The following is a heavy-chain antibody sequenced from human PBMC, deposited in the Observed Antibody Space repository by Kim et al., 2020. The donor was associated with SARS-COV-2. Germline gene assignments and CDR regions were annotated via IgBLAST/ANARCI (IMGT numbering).Heavy chain of an antibody. J-gene: IGHJ4*02. Sequence: YNPSLKSRVTISIDTSKNQFSLKLSSVTAADTAVYYCAWRSGYSYGPFDYWGQGTLVTVSS. V-gene: IGHV4-30-2*04. CDR3: AWRSGYSYGPFDY. D-gene: IGHD5-18*01.